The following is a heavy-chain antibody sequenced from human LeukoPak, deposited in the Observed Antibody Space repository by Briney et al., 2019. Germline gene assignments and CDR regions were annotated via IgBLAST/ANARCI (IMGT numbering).Heavy chain of an antibody. J-gene: IGHJ6*04. CDR3: ARDSTGASV. D-gene: IGHD1-14*01. V-gene: IGHV3-53*01. Sequence: GGSLRLSCAASGFSVSNNYVSWVRQAPGKGLEWISAVYSGGDTYYIESVRGRFTISRDNSKNTIHLQMNGLTPEDTAIYYCARDSTGASVWGKGITVTVSS. CDR1: GFSVSNNY. CDR2: VYSGGDT.